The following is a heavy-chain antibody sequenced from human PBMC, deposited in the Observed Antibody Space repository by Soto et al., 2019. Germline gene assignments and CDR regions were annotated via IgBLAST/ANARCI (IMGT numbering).Heavy chain of an antibody. CDR3: ARGYCSSTSCFDY. J-gene: IGHJ4*02. CDR2: IYSGGST. CDR1: GFTVSSNY. V-gene: IGHV3-53*04. D-gene: IGHD2-2*01. Sequence: GGSLILSCAASGFTVSSNYMSWVRQAPGKGLEWVSVIYSGGSTYYADSVKGRFTISRHNSKNTLYLQMNSLRAEDTAVYYCARGYCSSTSCFDYWGQGTLVTVSS.